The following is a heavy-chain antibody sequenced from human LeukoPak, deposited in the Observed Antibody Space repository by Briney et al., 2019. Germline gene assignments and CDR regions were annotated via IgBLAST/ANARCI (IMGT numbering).Heavy chain of an antibody. Sequence: GGSLKLSCAASGLTFSGSGIHWVRQASGKGLEWLGRIGRQGDSDATRYAASLKGKFTISRVDSRNTAYLQMNSLKTEDTAVYYCAGDYDFLTGLNYWGQGTLVTVSS. J-gene: IGHJ4*02. CDR1: GLTFSGSG. CDR3: AGDYDFLTGLNY. V-gene: IGHV3-73*01. D-gene: IGHD3-9*01. CDR2: IGRQGDSDAT.